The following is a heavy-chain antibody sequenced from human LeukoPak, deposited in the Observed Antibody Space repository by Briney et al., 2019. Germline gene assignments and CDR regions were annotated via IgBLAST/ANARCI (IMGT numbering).Heavy chain of an antibody. CDR3: ARSLDSGSYFYDAFDI. J-gene: IGHJ3*02. D-gene: IGHD3-10*01. Sequence: GESLKISCKGSGYSFTSYWIGWVRQMPGKGLEWMGIIYPGDSDTRYSPSFQGQVTISADKSISTAHLQWSSLKASDTAMYYCARSLDSGSYFYDAFDIWGQGTMVTVSS. CDR1: GYSFTSYW. CDR2: IYPGDSDT. V-gene: IGHV5-51*01.